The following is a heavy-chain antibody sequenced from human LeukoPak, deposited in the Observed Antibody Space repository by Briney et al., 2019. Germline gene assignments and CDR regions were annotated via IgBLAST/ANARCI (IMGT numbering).Heavy chain of an antibody. J-gene: IGHJ4*02. Sequence: GGSLRLSCAASGFTFSDYYMSWIRQAPGKGLEWVSYISSSSSTIYYADSVKGRFTISRDNAKNSLYLQMNSLRAEDTAVYYCAREHIVVVTAIPYFDYWGQGTLVTVSS. V-gene: IGHV3-11*01. CDR2: ISSSSSTI. CDR3: AREHIVVVTAIPYFDY. D-gene: IGHD2-21*02. CDR1: GFTFSDYY.